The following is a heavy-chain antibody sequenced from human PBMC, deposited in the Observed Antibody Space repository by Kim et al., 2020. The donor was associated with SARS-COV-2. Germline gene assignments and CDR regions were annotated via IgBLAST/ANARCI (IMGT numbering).Heavy chain of an antibody. V-gene: IGHV3-9*01. J-gene: IGHJ2*01. Sequence: SLRLSCAASGFTFDEYAMHWVRQAPGKGLEWVSGISWNSGSIGQADSVNGRFTISRDNAKNSLYLQMNSLRAEDTALYYCAKDYSGSSSWYTYFDLWGRGTLVTVSS. CDR1: GFTFDEYA. D-gene: IGHD6-13*01. CDR2: ISWNSGSI. CDR3: AKDYSGSSSWYTYFDL.